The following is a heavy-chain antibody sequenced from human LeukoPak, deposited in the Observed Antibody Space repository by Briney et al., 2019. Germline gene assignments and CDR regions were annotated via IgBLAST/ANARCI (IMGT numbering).Heavy chain of an antibody. J-gene: IGHJ4*02. CDR3: AREYSSTWYPNYFDY. Sequence: GGSLRLSCAASGFTFTTYTMNWVRRAPGKALEWVSYISPSSGTIYYSDSVKGRFTISRDNAKNSLYLQMNSLRAEDTALYYCAREYSSTWYPNYFDYWGQGTLVTVSS. CDR2: ISPSSGTI. D-gene: IGHD6-13*01. CDR1: GFTFTTYT. V-gene: IGHV3-48*01.